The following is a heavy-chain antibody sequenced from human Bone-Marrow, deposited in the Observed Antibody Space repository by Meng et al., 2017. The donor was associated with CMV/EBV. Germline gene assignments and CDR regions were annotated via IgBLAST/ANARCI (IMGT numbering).Heavy chain of an antibody. CDR3: TTLNSVGARDY. CDR1: GFTCSNAW. Sequence: AASGFTCSNAWMSWVRQASGKGLEWVGRIKSKTDGGTIDYAAPVKGRFTISRDDSKKTLYLQMNSLKTDDTAVYYCTTLNSVGARDYWGQGTLVTVSS. V-gene: IGHV3-15*01. CDR2: IKSKTDGGTI. D-gene: IGHD1-26*01. J-gene: IGHJ4*02.